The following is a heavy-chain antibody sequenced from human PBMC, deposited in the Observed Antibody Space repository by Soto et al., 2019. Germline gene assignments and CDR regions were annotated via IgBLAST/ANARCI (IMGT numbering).Heavy chain of an antibody. V-gene: IGHV3-23*01. CDR2: ISGSGGST. CDR3: AKTNDFWSGYPYGY. D-gene: IGHD3-3*01. J-gene: IGHJ4*02. Sequence: GGSLRLSCAASGFTFSSYAMSWVRQAPGKGLEWVSAISGSGGSTYYADSVKGRFTISRDNSKNTLYLQMNSLRAEDTAVYYCAKTNDFWSGYPYGYWGQGTLVTVSS. CDR1: GFTFSSYA.